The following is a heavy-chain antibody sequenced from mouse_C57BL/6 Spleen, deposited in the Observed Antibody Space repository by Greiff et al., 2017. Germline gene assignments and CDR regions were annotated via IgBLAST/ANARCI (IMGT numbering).Heavy chain of an antibody. CDR3: ARWDYYGSSLFDY. CDR2: IHPNSGST. D-gene: IGHD1-1*01. J-gene: IGHJ2*01. CDR1: GYTFTSYW. V-gene: IGHV1-64*01. Sequence: VQLQQPGAELVKPGASVKLSCKASGYTFTSYWMHWVKQRPGQGLEWIGMIHPNSGSTNYNEKFKSKATLTVDKSSSTAYMQLSSLTSEDSAVYYCARWDYYGSSLFDYWGQGTTLTVSS.